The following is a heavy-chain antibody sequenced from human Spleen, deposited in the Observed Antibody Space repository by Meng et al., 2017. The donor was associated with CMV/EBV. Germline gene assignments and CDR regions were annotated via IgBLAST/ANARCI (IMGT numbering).Heavy chain of an antibody. J-gene: IGHJ5*02. CDR1: GGSIINYY. V-gene: IGHV4-59*01. Sequence: TVSGGSIINYYASWIRQAPGKGLEWIGYIYYSGSINYNPSLKSRVTISLDTSKNQFSLRLSSVTAADTAVYFCARASMVRGLVRFDPWGQGTLVTVSS. CDR3: ARASMVRGLVRFDP. CDR2: IYYSGSI. D-gene: IGHD3-10*01.